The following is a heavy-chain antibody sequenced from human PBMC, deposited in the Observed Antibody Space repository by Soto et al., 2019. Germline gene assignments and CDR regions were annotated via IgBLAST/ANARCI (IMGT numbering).Heavy chain of an antibody. Sequence: QVQLVQSGAEVKKPGASVKVSCKASGYTFTSYDINWVRQATGQGLEWMGWMNPNSGNTGYAQKFQGRVTMTRNTXIXXAYMELSSLRSEDTAVYYCARADYYDSSGPNWFDPWGQGTLVTVSS. V-gene: IGHV1-8*01. J-gene: IGHJ5*02. CDR1: GYTFTSYD. CDR2: MNPNSGNT. CDR3: ARADYYDSSGPNWFDP. D-gene: IGHD3-22*01.